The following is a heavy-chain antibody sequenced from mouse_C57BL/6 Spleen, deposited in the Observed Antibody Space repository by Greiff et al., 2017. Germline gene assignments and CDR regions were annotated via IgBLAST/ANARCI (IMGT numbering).Heavy chain of an antibody. CDR3: ARSSMFTSRGYWYFDV. J-gene: IGHJ1*03. CDR2: ISSGSSTI. D-gene: IGHD2-2*01. Sequence: EVKVVESGGGLVKPGGSLKLSCAASGFTFSDYGMHWVRQAPEKGLEWVAYISSGSSTIYYADTVKGRFTISRDNAKNTLFLQMTSLRSEDTAMYYCARSSMFTSRGYWYFDVRGTGTTVTVSS. CDR1: GFTFSDYG. V-gene: IGHV5-17*01.